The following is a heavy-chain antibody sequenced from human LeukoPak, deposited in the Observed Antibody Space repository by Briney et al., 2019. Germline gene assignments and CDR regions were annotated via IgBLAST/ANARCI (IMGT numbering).Heavy chain of an antibody. D-gene: IGHD3-22*01. CDR1: GYSISSGYY. Sequence: SETLSLTCAVSGYSISSGYYWGWIGQPPGKGLDWIGSIYHSGSTYYNPSLKSRVTISVDTSKNQFSLKMSSVTAADTAVYYCARDYYDSSGYGDYWGQGTLVTVSS. CDR3: ARDYYDSSGYGDY. CDR2: IYHSGST. V-gene: IGHV4-38-2*02. J-gene: IGHJ4*02.